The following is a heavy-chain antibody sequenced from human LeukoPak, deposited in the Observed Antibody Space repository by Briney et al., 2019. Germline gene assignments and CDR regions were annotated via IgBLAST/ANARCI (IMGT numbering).Heavy chain of an antibody. CDR2: ISSSSSTI. CDR1: GFTFSSYS. V-gene: IGHV3-48*01. J-gene: IGHJ4*02. CDR3: ARDRYYDFWSGYSDSHTADY. D-gene: IGHD3-3*01. Sequence: PGGSLRLSCAASGFTFSSYSMNWVRQAPGKGLEWVPYISSSSSTIYYADSVKGRFTISRDNAKNSLYLQMNSLRAEDTAVYYCARDRYYDFWSGYSDSHTADYWGQGTLVTVSS.